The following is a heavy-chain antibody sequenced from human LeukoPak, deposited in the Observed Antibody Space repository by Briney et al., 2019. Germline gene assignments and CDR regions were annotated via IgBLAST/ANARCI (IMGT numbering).Heavy chain of an antibody. V-gene: IGHV3-66*01. CDR2: IYRGGTT. J-gene: IGHJ4*02. Sequence: GGSLRLSCVASGFNVSSNYMSWVRQAPGKGPEWLSVIYRGGTTYYAGSVKGRFTISRDDSKNTLYLQMNSLRAEDTAVYYCARDYYYDDSGQPVRLDYWGQETLVTVSS. D-gene: IGHD3-22*01. CDR3: ARDYYYDDSGQPVRLDY. CDR1: GFNVSSNY.